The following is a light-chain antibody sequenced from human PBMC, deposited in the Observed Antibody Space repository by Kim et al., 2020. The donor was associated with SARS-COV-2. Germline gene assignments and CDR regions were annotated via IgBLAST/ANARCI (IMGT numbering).Light chain of an antibody. CDR1: SLRSYY. V-gene: IGLV3-19*01. CDR3: NSRDSSGNRV. CDR2: GKN. Sequence: VALGQTVRITCQGDSLRSYYASWYQQKPGQAPVLVIYGKNNRPSGIPDRFSGSSSGNTASLTITGAQAEDEADYYCNSRDSSGNRVFGVGTQLTVL. J-gene: IGLJ2*01.